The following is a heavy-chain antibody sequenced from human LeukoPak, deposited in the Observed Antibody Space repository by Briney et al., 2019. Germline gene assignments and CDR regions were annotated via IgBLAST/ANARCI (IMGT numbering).Heavy chain of an antibody. CDR1: GYTFTDYY. CDR2: VDPEDGET. Sequence: ASVKVSCKASGYTFTDYYMHWVQQAPGKGLEWMGRVDPEDGETIYAEKFQGRVTITADTSTDTAYMELSSLRSEDTAVYYCATGSRGNREFRWFDPWGQGTLVTVSS. CDR3: ATGSRGNREFRWFDP. J-gene: IGHJ5*02. V-gene: IGHV1-69-2*01. D-gene: IGHD1-14*01.